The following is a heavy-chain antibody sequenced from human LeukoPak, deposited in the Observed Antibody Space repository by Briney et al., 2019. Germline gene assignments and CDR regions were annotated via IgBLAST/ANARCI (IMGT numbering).Heavy chain of an antibody. J-gene: IGHJ6*02. CDR2: IIPIFGTA. Sequence: SVKVSCKASGYTFTGYYMHWVRQAPGQGLEWMGGIIPIFGTANYAQKFQGRVTITADESTSTAYMGLSSLRSEDTAVYYCARFQNDGWYRPRGSNYYYYYGMDVWGQGTTVTVSS. V-gene: IGHV1-69*13. CDR3: ARFQNDGWYRPRGSNYYYYYGMDV. D-gene: IGHD6-19*01. CDR1: GYTFTGYY.